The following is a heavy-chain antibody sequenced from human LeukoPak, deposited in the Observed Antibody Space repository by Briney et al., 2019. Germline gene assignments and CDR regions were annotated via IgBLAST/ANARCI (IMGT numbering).Heavy chain of an antibody. V-gene: IGHV4-34*01. CDR3: ARVASYCSSTSCPAEGFDY. J-gene: IGHJ4*02. Sequence: SETLSLTCAVYGGSFSGYYWSWIRQPPGKGLEWIGEINHSGSTNYNPSLKSRVTISVDTSKNQFSLKLSSVTAADTAVYYCARVASYCSSTSCPAEGFDYWGQGTLVTVSS. D-gene: IGHD2-2*01. CDR1: GGSFSGYY. CDR2: INHSGST.